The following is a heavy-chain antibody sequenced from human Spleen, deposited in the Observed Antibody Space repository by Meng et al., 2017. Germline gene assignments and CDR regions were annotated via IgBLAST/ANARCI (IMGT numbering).Heavy chain of an antibody. CDR2: LYHRGST. Sequence: SETLSLTCSVSGYSISSGPYWWGWIRQPPGKGLEWIGSLYHRGSTYYNPSLKSRVTISVDTSKNQFSLDLDSVTAADTAIYYCAILGRDGYPTPDYWGQGTLVTVSS. V-gene: IGHV4-38-2*02. CDR1: GYSISSGPY. D-gene: IGHD5-24*01. J-gene: IGHJ4*02. CDR3: AILGRDGYPTPDY.